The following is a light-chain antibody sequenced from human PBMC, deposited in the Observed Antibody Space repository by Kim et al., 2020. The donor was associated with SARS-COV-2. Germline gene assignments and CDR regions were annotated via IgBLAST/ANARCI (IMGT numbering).Light chain of an antibody. V-gene: IGLV6-57*01. CDR2: EVH. Sequence: GTTFISSCTRSCGSIVSDFGQCCQQPPGTSPTTVIYEVHKSPSRVPDRFSGSLDSSSNSASFTISGLRAEYVADYYCQSYDDNIWVFCGGTKLTVL. CDR3: QSYDDNIWV. J-gene: IGLJ3*02. CDR1: CGSIVSDF.